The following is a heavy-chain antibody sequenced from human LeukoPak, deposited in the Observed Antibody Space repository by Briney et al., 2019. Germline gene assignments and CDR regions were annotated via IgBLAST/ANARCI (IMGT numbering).Heavy chain of an antibody. Sequence: ASVTVSFTASGYTFTGYYMHWVRQAPGQGLEWMGWINPNSGGTNYAQKFQGRVTMTRDTSISTAYMELSRLRSDDTAVYYCARDQGYYDSSGFGYYYYMDVWGKGTTVTVSS. CDR3: ARDQGYYDSSGFGYYYYMDV. CDR1: GYTFTGYY. V-gene: IGHV1-2*02. CDR2: INPNSGGT. J-gene: IGHJ6*03. D-gene: IGHD3-22*01.